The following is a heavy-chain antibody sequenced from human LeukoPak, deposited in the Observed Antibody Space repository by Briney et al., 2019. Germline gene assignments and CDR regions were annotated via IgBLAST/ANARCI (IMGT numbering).Heavy chain of an antibody. Sequence: GGSLRLSCAASGFTFNSYWMSWVRLAPGKGLEWVANIDPDGSEKQYGDSVKGRFTTYRDNAKNSLYLQMNSLRAEDTAIYYCARIYYFGDNNWRYFDNWGQGTLVTVSS. D-gene: IGHD3-10*01. V-gene: IGHV3-7*01. CDR1: GFTFNSYW. CDR3: ARIYYFGDNNWRYFDN. J-gene: IGHJ4*02. CDR2: IDPDGSEK.